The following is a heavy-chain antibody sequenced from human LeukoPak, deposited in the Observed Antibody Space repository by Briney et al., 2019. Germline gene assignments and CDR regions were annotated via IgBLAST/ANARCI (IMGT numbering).Heavy chain of an antibody. Sequence: SGPTLVNPTQTLTLTCTFSGFSLNASGMCVSWIRQPPGKALEWLARIDWDDDKDYSTSQRTRLTISKDTAKNQVVLTMTNMDPVDTATYYCAHEVVVALGGIIARTFDYWGQGTLVTVSS. D-gene: IGHD3-16*02. CDR1: GFSLNASGMC. V-gene: IGHV2-70*12. CDR2: IDWDDDK. J-gene: IGHJ4*02. CDR3: AHEVVVALGGIIARTFDY.